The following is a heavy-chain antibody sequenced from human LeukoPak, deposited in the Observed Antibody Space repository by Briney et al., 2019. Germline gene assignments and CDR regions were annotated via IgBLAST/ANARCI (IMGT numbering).Heavy chain of an antibody. J-gene: IGHJ5*02. CDR3: AKEEHDSSGYYL. CDR1: GFSFSSYG. Sequence: GGSLRLSCAASGFSFSSYGMHGVRQAPGKGLEWVAVISYDGSNKYYADSVKGRFTISRDNSKNTLYLQMNSLRAEDTAVYYCAKEEHDSSGYYLWGQGTLVTVSS. D-gene: IGHD3-22*01. V-gene: IGHV3-30*18. CDR2: ISYDGSNK.